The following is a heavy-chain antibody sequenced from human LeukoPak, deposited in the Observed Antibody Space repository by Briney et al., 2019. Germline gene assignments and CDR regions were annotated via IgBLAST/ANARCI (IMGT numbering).Heavy chain of an antibody. CDR1: GFTFSSYA. CDR2: ISGSGGST. J-gene: IGHJ6*03. Sequence: PGGSLRLSCAASGFTFSSYAMSWVRQAPGKGLEWVSAISGSGGSTYYADSVKGRFTISRDNSKNTLYLQMNSLRVEDTAVYYCAEQYSSSSFSYLDVWGKGTTVTVSS. D-gene: IGHD6-6*01. CDR3: AEQYSSSSFSYLDV. V-gene: IGHV3-23*01.